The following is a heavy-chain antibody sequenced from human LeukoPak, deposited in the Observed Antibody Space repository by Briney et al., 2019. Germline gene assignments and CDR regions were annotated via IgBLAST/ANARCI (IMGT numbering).Heavy chain of an antibody. CDR1: GFTFTSSW. Sequence: ASLRIFCKASGFTFTSSWFSWVRQMPGKGVEGMVRIDPCDCSTNYSPSFKGHVTLSADPSITPASLQRTTLKASDTAMYYCARHVYYDSRRGLDCWGQGSLVSVSS. J-gene: IGHJ4*02. D-gene: IGHD3-22*01. V-gene: IGHV5-10-1*01. CDR3: ARHVYYDSRRGLDC. CDR2: IDPCDCST.